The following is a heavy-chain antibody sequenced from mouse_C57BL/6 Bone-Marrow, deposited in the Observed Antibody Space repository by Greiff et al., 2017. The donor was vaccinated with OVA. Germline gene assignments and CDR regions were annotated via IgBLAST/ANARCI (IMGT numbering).Heavy chain of an antibody. CDR2: IYPYQGVS. Sequence: EVQRVESGPELVKPGASVTISCKASGYSFTGYYMHWVKQSHGDILAWIGSIYPYQGVSSYKQTFKGKATLTVDKASITAYMELRSLTSEDSAVYYCARGTGFDYWGQGTTLTVSS. J-gene: IGHJ2*01. CDR1: GYSFTGYY. V-gene: IGHV1-31*01. D-gene: IGHD3-3*01. CDR3: ARGTGFDY.